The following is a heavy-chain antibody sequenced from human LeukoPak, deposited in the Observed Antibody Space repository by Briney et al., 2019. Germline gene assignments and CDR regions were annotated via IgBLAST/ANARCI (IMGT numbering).Heavy chain of an antibody. CDR2: INGDGRNI. CDR1: GFIFSDYW. J-gene: IGHJ4*02. Sequence: GGSLSLSCAASGFIFSDYWMHWVRQDPRKGLVWVSRINGDGRNINYADSVRGRFTISRDNAKNTLYLQMNSLRAEDTAVYYCAKALLRSWRLDYWGQGTLVTVSS. D-gene: IGHD3-3*01. V-gene: IGHV3-74*01. CDR3: AKALLRSWRLDY.